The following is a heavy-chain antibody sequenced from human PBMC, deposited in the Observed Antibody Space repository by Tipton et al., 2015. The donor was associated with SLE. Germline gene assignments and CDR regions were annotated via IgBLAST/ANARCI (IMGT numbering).Heavy chain of an antibody. Sequence: SLRLSCSASGLTFSNYAMHWARQVPGKALEYVSAISTNGGRTYYAESVKGRFTISRDNSKNTLYLQMNSLTPEDTAVYYCVREGGDFDYWGQGTLVTVSS. J-gene: IGHJ4*02. D-gene: IGHD3-16*01. CDR3: VREGGDFDY. CDR1: GLTFSNYA. CDR2: ISTNGGRT. V-gene: IGHV3-64*04.